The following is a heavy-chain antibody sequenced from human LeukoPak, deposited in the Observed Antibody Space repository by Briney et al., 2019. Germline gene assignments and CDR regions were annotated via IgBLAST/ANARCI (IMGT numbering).Heavy chain of an antibody. CDR3: ARSNSDDSSGYYPYYFDY. Sequence: SETLPLTCAVYGESFSGYYWTWIRQSPGKGLEWIGEVDHSGRTNYNPSLKSRLTMSVDTSKNQFSLKLTSVTAADTAMYYCARSNSDDSSGYYPYYFDYWGQGTLVTVSS. CDR1: GESFSGYY. V-gene: IGHV4-34*10. CDR2: VDHSGRT. J-gene: IGHJ4*02. D-gene: IGHD3-22*01.